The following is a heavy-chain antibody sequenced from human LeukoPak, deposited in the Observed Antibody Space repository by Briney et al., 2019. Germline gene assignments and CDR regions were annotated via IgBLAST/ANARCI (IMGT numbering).Heavy chain of an antibody. Sequence: SGGSLRLSCAASGFTVSSNYMNWVRQAPGKGLDWVSVIYSGDSTNYADSVKGRFTISRDNSKNTLYLQMNSLRAEDTAVYYCIYGYTLDFWGQGTLVTVSS. CDR3: IYGYTLDF. J-gene: IGHJ4*02. CDR1: GFTVSSNY. D-gene: IGHD5-18*01. V-gene: IGHV3-53*01. CDR2: IYSGDST.